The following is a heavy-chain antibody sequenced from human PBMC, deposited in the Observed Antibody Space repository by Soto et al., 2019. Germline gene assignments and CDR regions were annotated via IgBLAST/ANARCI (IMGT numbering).Heavy chain of an antibody. CDR3: ARVGGEIWNNNYYYSGMDV. J-gene: IGHJ6*02. CDR1: GGSINLYY. V-gene: IGHV4-59*01. Sequence: SETLSLTCTVSGGSINLYYWSWIRQSPGKGLEWIGYVYYNGSTTYNPPLKSRVTISLDTSKNQFSLRLSSVTAADTAVYYCARVGGEIWNNNYYYSGMDVLCQGTTVTVSS. D-gene: IGHD3-16*01. CDR2: VYYNGST.